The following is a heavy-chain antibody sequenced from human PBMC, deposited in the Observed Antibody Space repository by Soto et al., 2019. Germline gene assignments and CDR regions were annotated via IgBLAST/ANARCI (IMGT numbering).Heavy chain of an antibody. V-gene: IGHV4-39*01. CDR2: IYYSGST. CDR3: ASRPGIAAAGTGYYFDY. Sequence: SETLSLTCTVSGGSISSSSYYWGWIRQPPGKGLEWIGSIYYSGSTYYNPSLKSRVTISVDTSKNQFSLKLSSVTAADTAVYYCASRPGIAAAGTGYYFDYWGQGTLVTVSS. CDR1: GGSISSSSYY. D-gene: IGHD6-13*01. J-gene: IGHJ4*02.